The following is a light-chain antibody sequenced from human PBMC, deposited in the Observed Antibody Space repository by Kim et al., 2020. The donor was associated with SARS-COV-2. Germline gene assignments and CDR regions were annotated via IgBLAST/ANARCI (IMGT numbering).Light chain of an antibody. V-gene: IGKV3-15*01. CDR3: QQYNNCPPWT. CDR1: HSVSSN. CDR2: GAS. J-gene: IGKJ1*01. Sequence: SPGERAALPCSASHSVSSNLVSYQQKTAQHPRLLLHGASTRAVGITARCSSSGSATEFTPIISSLQSDDVALYYCQQYNNCPPWTFGQGTKVDIK.